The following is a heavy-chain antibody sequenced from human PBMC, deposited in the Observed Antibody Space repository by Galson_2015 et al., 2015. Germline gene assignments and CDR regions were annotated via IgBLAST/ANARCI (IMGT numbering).Heavy chain of an antibody. Sequence: SLRLSCAASGFTFSSYGMHWVRQAPGKGLEWVAVIWYDGSNKYYADSVKGRFTISRDNSKNTLYLQMNSLRAEDTAVYYCARDWGTVTTVYFDYGGQGTLVTVAS. V-gene: IGHV3-33*01. J-gene: IGHJ4*02. CDR1: GFTFSSYG. CDR3: ARDWGTVTTVYFDY. D-gene: IGHD4-17*01. CDR2: IWYDGSNK.